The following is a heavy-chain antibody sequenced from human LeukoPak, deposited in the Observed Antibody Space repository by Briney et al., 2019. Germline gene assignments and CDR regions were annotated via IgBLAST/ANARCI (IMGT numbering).Heavy chain of an antibody. V-gene: IGHV1-18*01. J-gene: IGHJ4*02. CDR3: ARVIVVPAATPFDY. CDR2: ISAYNGNT. CDR1: GYTFTSYH. D-gene: IGHD2-2*01. Sequence: ASVKVSCKASGYTFTSYHINWVRQATGQGLEWMGWISAYNGNTNYAQKLQGRVTMTTDTSTSTAYMELRSLRSDDTAVYYCARVIVVPAATPFDYWGQGTLVTVSS.